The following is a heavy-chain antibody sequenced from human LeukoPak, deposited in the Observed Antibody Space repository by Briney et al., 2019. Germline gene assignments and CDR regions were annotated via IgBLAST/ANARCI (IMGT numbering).Heavy chain of an antibody. CDR3: ARDRGSGYIIPHF. V-gene: IGHV1-2*02. D-gene: IGHD5-24*01. CDR2: INPTSGDT. J-gene: IGHJ4*02. CDR1: GYTFTAYY. Sequence: GASVRVSCKASGYTFTAYYMHWVRQAPGQGLEWMGWINPTSGDTKYAQKFQDRVTMTRDTSISTAYMELSRLTSDDPAVYYCARDRGSGYIIPHFWGPGTLVTVSS.